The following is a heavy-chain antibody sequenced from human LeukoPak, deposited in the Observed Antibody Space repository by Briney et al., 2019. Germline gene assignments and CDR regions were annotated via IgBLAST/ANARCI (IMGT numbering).Heavy chain of an antibody. CDR2: IFYTGST. D-gene: IGHD3-16*01. J-gene: IGHJ6*02. CDR3: APLGYYGMDV. Sequence: PSETLSLTCTVSGGSISSSSYYWGWIRQPPGKGLEWIGSIFYTGSTYYNPSLKSRVTISVDTSKNQFSLKLSSVTAADTAVYYCAPLGYYGMDVWGQGTTVTVSS. CDR1: GGSISSSSYY. V-gene: IGHV4-39*01.